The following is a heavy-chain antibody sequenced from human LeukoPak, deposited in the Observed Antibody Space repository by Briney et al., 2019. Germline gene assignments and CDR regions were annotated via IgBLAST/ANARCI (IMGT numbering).Heavy chain of an antibody. J-gene: IGHJ4*02. V-gene: IGHV1-8*01. D-gene: IGHD6-19*01. CDR2: MNPNSGNT. Sequence: VPVKVSCKASGYTFTSYDINWVRQATGQGLEWMGWMNPNSGNTGYAQKFQGRVTMTRNTSISTAYMELSSLRSEDTAVYYCARGSGSGWYEDYWGQGTLVTVSS. CDR1: GYTFTSYD. CDR3: ARGSGSGWYEDY.